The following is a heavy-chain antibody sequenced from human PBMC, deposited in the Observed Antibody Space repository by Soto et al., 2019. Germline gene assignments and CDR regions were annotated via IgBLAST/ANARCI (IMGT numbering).Heavy chain of an antibody. CDR3: ARLEDSTAGY. J-gene: IGHJ4*02. Sequence: PGESLKISCKSSGYNFIDYWIGWVRQQPGKGLEWVGMMYPGDSDTRYSPSFKGQVTISADKSISTAFLQWSSLKASDTAMYYCARLEDSTAGYWGRGTLVTVSS. D-gene: IGHD2-8*02. CDR1: GYNFIDYW. V-gene: IGHV5-51*01. CDR2: MYPGDSDT.